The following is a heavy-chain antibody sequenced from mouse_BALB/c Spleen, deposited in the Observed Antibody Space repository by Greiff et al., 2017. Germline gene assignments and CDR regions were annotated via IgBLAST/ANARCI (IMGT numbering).Heavy chain of an antibody. D-gene: IGHD2-4*01. CDR3: ARLYDYDGAMDY. V-gene: IGHV3-6*02. CDR2: ISYDGSN. J-gene: IGHJ4*01. CDR1: GYSITSGYY. Sequence: EVQLVESGPGLVKPSQSLSLTCSVTGYSITSGYYWNWIRQFPGNKLEWMGYISYDGSNNYNPSLKNRISITRDTSKNQFFLKLNSVTTEDTATYYCARLYDYDGAMDYWGQGTSVTVSS.